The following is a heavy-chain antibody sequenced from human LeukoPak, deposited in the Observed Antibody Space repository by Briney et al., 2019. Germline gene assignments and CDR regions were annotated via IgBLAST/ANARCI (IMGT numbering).Heavy chain of an antibody. CDR1: GFTFSSYS. J-gene: IGHJ4*02. V-gene: IGHV3-21*01. D-gene: IGHD3-3*01. CDR3: ARADYDFWSGYLSYFDY. CDR2: ISSSSSYI. Sequence: GGSLRLSCAASGFTFSSYSMNWVRQAPGKGLEWVSSISSSSSYIYYADSVKGRFTISRDNAKNSLYLQMNSLRAEDTAVYYCARADYDFWSGYLSYFDYWGQGTLVTVSS.